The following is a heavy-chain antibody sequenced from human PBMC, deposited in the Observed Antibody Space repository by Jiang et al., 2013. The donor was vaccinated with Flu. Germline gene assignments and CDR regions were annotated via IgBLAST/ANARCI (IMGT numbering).Heavy chain of an antibody. CDR3: ARCGYEYSSSSTTYYFDY. V-gene: IGHV4-31*02. Sequence: KSRVTISVDTSKNQXSLKLSSVTAADTAVYYCARCGYEYSSSSTTYYFDYWGQGTLVTVS. J-gene: IGHJ4*02. D-gene: IGHD6-6*01.